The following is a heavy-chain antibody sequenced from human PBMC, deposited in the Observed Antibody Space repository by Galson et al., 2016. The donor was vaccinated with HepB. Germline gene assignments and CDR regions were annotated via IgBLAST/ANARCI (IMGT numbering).Heavy chain of an antibody. CDR3: VPHLTETPDYFHF. V-gene: IGHV1-8*01. D-gene: IGHD1-20*01. CDR1: GSTLTGYD. Sequence: SVKVSCKASGSTLTGYDIDWVRQATGQGLEWMGWMNPNSGNTDYAQKFQGRVTMTRDNSINTAYMELGGLRSEDTAVYYCVPHLTETPDYFHFWGQGTLVTVSS. CDR2: MNPNSGNT. J-gene: IGHJ4*02.